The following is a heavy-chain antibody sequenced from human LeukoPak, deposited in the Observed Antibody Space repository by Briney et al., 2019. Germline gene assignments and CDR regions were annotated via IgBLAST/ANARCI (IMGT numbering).Heavy chain of an antibody. V-gene: IGHV3-21*01. CDR3: AVIAAATGENCN. Sequence: PGGSLRLSCAASGFTFSSYSMNWVRQAPGKGLEWVSSISSSSSYIYYADSVKGRFTISRDNATNSLYLQMNSLRAEDTAVYYCAVIAAATGENCNWGQGTLVTVSS. CDR2: ISSSSSYI. CDR1: GFTFSSYS. J-gene: IGHJ4*02. D-gene: IGHD6-13*01.